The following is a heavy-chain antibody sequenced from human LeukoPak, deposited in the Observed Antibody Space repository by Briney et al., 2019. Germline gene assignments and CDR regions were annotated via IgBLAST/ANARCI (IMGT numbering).Heavy chain of an antibody. CDR3: AKVPQYYYDSSGSDY. D-gene: IGHD3-22*01. CDR1: GFTFSSYA. CDR2: ISGSGGST. V-gene: IGHV3-23*01. J-gene: IGHJ4*02. Sequence: GGSLRLPCAASGFTFSSYAMSWVRQAPGKGLEWVSAISGSGGSTHYADSVKGRFTISRDNSKNTPYLQMNSLRAEDTAVYYCAKVPQYYYDSSGSDYWGQGTLVTVSS.